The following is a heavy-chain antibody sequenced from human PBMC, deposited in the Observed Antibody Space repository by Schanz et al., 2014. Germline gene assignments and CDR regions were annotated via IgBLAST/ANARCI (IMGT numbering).Heavy chain of an antibody. CDR3: AKGRFGELSAFDT. J-gene: IGHJ3*02. D-gene: IGHD3-10*01. CDR1: GFTFSSYA. V-gene: IGHV3-23*04. Sequence: EVQLVESGGGLVQPGGSLRLSCAASGFTFSSYAMSWVRQAPGKGLEWVSAISGSGGSTYYADSVKGRFTISRDNSKTTLYLQMNSLRAEDTTVYYCAKGRFGELSAFDTWGQGTMVTVSS. CDR2: ISGSGGST.